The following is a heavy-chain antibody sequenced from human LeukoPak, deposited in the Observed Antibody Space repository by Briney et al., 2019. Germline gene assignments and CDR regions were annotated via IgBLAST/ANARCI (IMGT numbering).Heavy chain of an antibody. Sequence: GGSLRLSCAASGFTFSSYSMNWVRPAPGKGLEWVSSISSSSSYIYYADSVKGRFTISRDNAKNSLYLQMNSLRAEDTAVYYCARDLVAGGFDYWGQGTLVTVSS. V-gene: IGHV3-21*01. CDR1: GFTFSSYS. J-gene: IGHJ4*02. CDR3: ARDLVAGGFDY. CDR2: ISSSSSYI. D-gene: IGHD2-15*01.